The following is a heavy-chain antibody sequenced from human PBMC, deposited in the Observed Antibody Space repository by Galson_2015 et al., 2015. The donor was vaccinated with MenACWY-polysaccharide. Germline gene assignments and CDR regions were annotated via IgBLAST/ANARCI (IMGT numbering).Heavy chain of an antibody. CDR3: TKVEGYCSGGSCYTDFFDY. V-gene: IGHV3-30*02. Sequence: SLRLSCAASGFTFGSYGMHWVRQAPGKGLEWVAFIRYDGSNKYYADSVKGRFTISRDNSKNTLYLQMNSLRAEDTAVYYCTKVEGYCSGGSCYTDFFDYWGQGTLVTVSS. CDR2: IRYDGSNK. CDR1: GFTFGSYG. J-gene: IGHJ4*02. D-gene: IGHD2-15*01.